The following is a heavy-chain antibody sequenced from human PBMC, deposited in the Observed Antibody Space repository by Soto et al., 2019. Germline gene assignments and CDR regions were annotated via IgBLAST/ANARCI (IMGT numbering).Heavy chain of an antibody. Sequence: QVQLVESGGGVVQPGRSLRLSCAASGFTFSSYGMHWVRQAPGKGLEWVAVISYDGSNKYYADSVKGRFTISRDNSKNTLYLQMNSLRAEDTAVYYCAQDRLEGGNSLDDYWGQGTLVTVSS. CDR1: GFTFSSYG. V-gene: IGHV3-30*18. CDR2: ISYDGSNK. D-gene: IGHD2-21*02. J-gene: IGHJ4*02. CDR3: AQDRLEGGNSLDDY.